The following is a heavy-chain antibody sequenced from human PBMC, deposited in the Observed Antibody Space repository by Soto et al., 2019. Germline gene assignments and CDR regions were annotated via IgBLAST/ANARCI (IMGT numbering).Heavy chain of an antibody. D-gene: IGHD2-15*01. CDR1: AFTFSNYA. J-gene: IGHJ3*02. CDR3: AKDRMNHNSVWDTFDI. Sequence: VHMLESGGGLVQPGGSLRLSCEASAFTFSNYAMSWVRQAPGKGLEWVSSIGGGGVDTYYADSVKGRFIIYRDKSKNTLSLQMNGLRAEDRASYYCAKDRMNHNSVWDTFDIWGQERMVTVSS. CDR2: IGGGGVDT. V-gene: IGHV3-23*01.